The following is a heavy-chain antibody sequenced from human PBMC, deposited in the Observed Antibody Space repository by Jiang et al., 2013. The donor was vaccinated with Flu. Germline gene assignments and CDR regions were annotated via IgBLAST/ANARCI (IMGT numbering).Heavy chain of an antibody. CDR3: ARILSPSTGAFDF. J-gene: IGHJ4*02. CDR1: GGSITTHY. Sequence: PGLVKPSETLSLTCSVSGGSITTHYWSWIRQPPGNPLQWIGYIFYSASTNYNPSLKSRITMSVDTSKNQFSLRLSSVTAADTAVYYCARILSPSTGAFDFWGQGILVTVSP. V-gene: IGHV4-59*11. CDR2: IFYSAST. D-gene: IGHD7-27*01.